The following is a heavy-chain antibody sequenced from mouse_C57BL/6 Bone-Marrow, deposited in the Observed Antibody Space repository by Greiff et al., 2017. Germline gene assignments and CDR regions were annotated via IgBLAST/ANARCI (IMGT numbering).Heavy chain of an antibody. CDR3: AREEYDQDYFDY. J-gene: IGHJ2*01. V-gene: IGHV1-81*01. Sequence: QVQLQQSGAELARPGASVKLSCKASGYTFTSYGISWVKQRTGQGLEWIGEIYPRSGNTYYNKKFKGKATLTADKSSSTAYMELRSLTSEDSAVYFCAREEYDQDYFDYWGQGTTLTVSS. CDR2: IYPRSGNT. D-gene: IGHD2-10*02. CDR1: GYTFTSYG.